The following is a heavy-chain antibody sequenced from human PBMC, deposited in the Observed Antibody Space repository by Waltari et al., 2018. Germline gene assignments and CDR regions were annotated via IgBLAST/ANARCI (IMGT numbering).Heavy chain of an antibody. CDR3: ARSDYYDSSSWFDP. J-gene: IGHJ5*02. CDR2: IYYSGST. Sequence: QVQLQESGPGLVKPSETLSLTCTVSGDSISSYYWSWIRQPPGKGLEWIGYIYYSGSTNYNPSLKSRVTISVDTSKNQFSLKLSSVTAADTAVYYCARSDYYDSSSWFDPWGQGTLVTVSS. V-gene: IGHV4-59*01. D-gene: IGHD3-22*01. CDR1: GDSISSYY.